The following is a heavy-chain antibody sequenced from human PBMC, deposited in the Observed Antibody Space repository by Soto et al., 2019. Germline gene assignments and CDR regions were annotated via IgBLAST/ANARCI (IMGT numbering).Heavy chain of an antibody. CDR3: ARETHSSHHNCDI. J-gene: IGHJ4*02. Sequence: LSPAASWCVLSGSRMYLFRHAPGKGLEWVSYFSRTDNTVQYADSVKGRFIISRDNVANPLYLEMHSLTAEDTAIDYCARETHSSHHNCDIWGQGPGDTVSA. V-gene: IGHV3-48*03. CDR1: WCVLSGSR. CDR2: FSRTDNTV. D-gene: IGHD6-6*01.